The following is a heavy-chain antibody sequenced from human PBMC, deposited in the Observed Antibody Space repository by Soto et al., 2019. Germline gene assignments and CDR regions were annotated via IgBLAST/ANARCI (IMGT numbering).Heavy chain of an antibody. J-gene: IGHJ6*02. CDR1: GFTFSGSA. Sequence: EVQLVVSGGGLVQPGGSLRLSCAASGFTFSGSAFHWVRQASGKGLEWVGRVRNKANNYATTYAASVQGRFAISRDESRNTAFLHMTDLKTEDSAVYYCCKGQRDVWAQGTTVIVSS. V-gene: IGHV3-73*02. CDR2: VRNKANNYAT. CDR3: CKGQRDV.